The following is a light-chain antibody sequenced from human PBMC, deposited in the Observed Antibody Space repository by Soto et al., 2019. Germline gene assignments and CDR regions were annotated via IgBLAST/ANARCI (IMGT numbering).Light chain of an antibody. Sequence: DTVLTQSPGTLSLSPGERATLSCSASQSVTSTYLAWYQQKPGQAPRLLIYGASTRATGIPDRFSGSGSGTDFTLTISRLEPEDFAVYYCQQYAYPPWTFGHGTKVEIK. V-gene: IGKV3-20*01. J-gene: IGKJ1*01. CDR1: QSVTSTY. CDR2: GAS. CDR3: QQYAYPPWT.